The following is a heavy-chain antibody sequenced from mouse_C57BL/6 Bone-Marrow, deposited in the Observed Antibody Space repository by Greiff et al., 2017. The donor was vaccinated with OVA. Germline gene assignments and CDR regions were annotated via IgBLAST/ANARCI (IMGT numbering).Heavy chain of an antibody. CDR2: IDPENGDT. J-gene: IGHJ3*01. Sequence: VQLQQSGAELVRPGASVKLSCTASGFNIKDDYMHWVKQRPEQGLEWIGWIDPENGDTEYASKFQGKATITADTSSNTAYLQLSSLTSEDTAVYYCTTDDTVLAYWGQGTLVTVSA. V-gene: IGHV14-4*01. CDR3: TTDDTVLAY. CDR1: GFNIKDDY.